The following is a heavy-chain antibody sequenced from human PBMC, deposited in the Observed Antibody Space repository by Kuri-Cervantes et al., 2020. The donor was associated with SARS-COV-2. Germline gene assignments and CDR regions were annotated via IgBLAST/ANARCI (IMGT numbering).Heavy chain of an antibody. V-gene: IGHV1-46*03. CDR1: GYTFSSYY. CDR2: INPSGGST. J-gene: IGHJ5*02. CDR3: ARGRPNNYGLYNWFDP. D-gene: IGHD5-18*01. Sequence: ASVKVSCKASGYTFSSYYMNWVRQAPGQGLEWMGIINPSGGSTNYVQKFQGRVAMTRDTSTSTVYMELSSLRSEDTAVYYCARGRPNNYGLYNWFDPWGQGTLVTVSS.